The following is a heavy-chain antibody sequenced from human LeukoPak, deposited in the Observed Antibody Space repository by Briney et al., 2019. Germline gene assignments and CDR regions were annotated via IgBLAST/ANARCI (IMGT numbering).Heavy chain of an antibody. CDR3: ARGVPDYYDSSGYYYYYYYMDV. CDR2: IIPIFGTA. D-gene: IGHD3-22*01. Sequence: VASVKVSCKASGGTFSSYAISWVRQAPGQGREWMGGIIPIFGTANYAQKFQGRVTITADESTSTAYMELSSLRSEDTAVYYCARGVPDYYDSSGYYYYYYYMDVWGKGTTVTISS. J-gene: IGHJ6*03. V-gene: IGHV1-69*13. CDR1: GGTFSSYA.